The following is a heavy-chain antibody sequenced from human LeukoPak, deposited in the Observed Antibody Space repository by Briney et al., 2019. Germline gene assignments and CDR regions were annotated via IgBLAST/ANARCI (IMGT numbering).Heavy chain of an antibody. CDR1: GGSISSYY. D-gene: IGHD5-18*01. V-gene: IGHV4-59*01. CDR3: ARAAPPGYSYALIFDY. J-gene: IGHJ4*02. Sequence: PSETLSLTCTVSGGSISSYYWSWIRQPPGKGLAWIGYIYYSGSTNYNPSLKSRVTISVDTSKNQFSLKLSSVTAADTAVYYCARAAPPGYSYALIFDYRGQGNLVAVSS. CDR2: IYYSGST.